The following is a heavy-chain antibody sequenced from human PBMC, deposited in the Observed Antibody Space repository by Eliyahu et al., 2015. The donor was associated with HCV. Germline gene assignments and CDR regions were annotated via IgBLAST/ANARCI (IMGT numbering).Heavy chain of an antibody. D-gene: IGHD2-15*01. CDR2: ISSSSSYT. CDR1: GFTFSXYY. CDR3: ARDLGAPRIFLHYGMDV. J-gene: IGHJ6*02. Sequence: QLVESGGGLVKPGGSLRLSCAASGFTFSXYYMSWIRQAPGKGLEWVSYISSSSSYTNYADSVKGRFTISRDNAKNSLYLQMNSLRAEDTAVYYCARDLGAPRIFLHYGMDVWGQGTTVTVSS. V-gene: IGHV3-11*05.